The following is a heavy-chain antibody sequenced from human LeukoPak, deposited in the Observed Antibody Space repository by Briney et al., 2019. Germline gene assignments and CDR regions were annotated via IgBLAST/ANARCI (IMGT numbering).Heavy chain of an antibody. D-gene: IGHD2-2*01. V-gene: IGHV4-4*07. J-gene: IGHJ3*02. CDR1: GGSVSNYD. Sequence: SETLSLTCTVYGGSVSNYDWSWIRQPAAKGLEYIGRMSSGGTTNYNPSLESRVTMSVDTSKNQFSLNLRSVTAADTAVYYCARTNLPATQGAFDIWGQGTMVTVSS. CDR2: MSSGGTT. CDR3: ARTNLPATQGAFDI.